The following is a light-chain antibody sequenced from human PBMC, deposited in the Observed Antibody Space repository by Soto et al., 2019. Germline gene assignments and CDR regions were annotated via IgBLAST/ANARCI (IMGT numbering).Light chain of an antibody. V-gene: IGKV2-28*01. J-gene: IGKJ1*01. CDR3: MQAVHLPQT. Sequence: EIVLTQSPLSLPVTPGEPASISCRSSQSLLHSNGKHYLDWYLQKPGQPPQLLIYLGSNRASGVPDSFSGSGSGTDFTLKINRVEAEDAGVYYCMQAVHLPQTFGQGTKVEIK. CDR1: QSLLHSNGKHY. CDR2: LGS.